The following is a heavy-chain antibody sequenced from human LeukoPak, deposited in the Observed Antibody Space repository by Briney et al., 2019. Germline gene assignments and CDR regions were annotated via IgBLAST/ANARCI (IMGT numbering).Heavy chain of an antibody. CDR2: ISGSGGST. CDR3: ARAHTYYYDTSGYYLDY. D-gene: IGHD3-22*01. V-gene: IGHV3-23*01. CDR1: GFTFGSYA. J-gene: IGHJ4*02. Sequence: PGGSLRLSCAGSGFTFGSYAMSWVRQAPGKGVEWVSAISGSGGSTSYTDSVKGRFSISRDNSKNTLYLQMDSLSPGDTAVYYCARAHTYYYDTSGYYLDYWGQGTLVTVSS.